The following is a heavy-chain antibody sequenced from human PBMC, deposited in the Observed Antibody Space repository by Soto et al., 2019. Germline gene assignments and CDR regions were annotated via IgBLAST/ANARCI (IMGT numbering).Heavy chain of an antibody. CDR1: GFTVSSNY. V-gene: IGHV3-66*01. Sequence: GGSLRLSCAASGFTVSSNYMSWVRQAPGKGLEWVSVIYSGGSTYYADSVKGRFTISRDNSKNTLYLQMNSLRAEDTAVYYCARGYCSGGSCRYFDYWGQGTLVTVSS. CDR2: IYSGGST. CDR3: ARGYCSGGSCRYFDY. J-gene: IGHJ4*02. D-gene: IGHD2-15*01.